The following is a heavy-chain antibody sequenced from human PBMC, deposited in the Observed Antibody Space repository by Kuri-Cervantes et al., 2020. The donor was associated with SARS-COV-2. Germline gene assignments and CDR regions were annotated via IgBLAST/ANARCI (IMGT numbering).Heavy chain of an antibody. Sequence: GESLKISCAASGFTFSSYAMSWVRQAPGKGLEWVSAISGSGGSTYYADSVKGRFTISRDNSKNTLYLQMNSLRAEDTAVYYYAKAGRRGLDHWGQGTLVTVSS. CDR2: ISGSGGST. V-gene: IGHV3-23*01. CDR3: AKAGRRGLDH. J-gene: IGHJ5*02. CDR1: GFTFSSYA.